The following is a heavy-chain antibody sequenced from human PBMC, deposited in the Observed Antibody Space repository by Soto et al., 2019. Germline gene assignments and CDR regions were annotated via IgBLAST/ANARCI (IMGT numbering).Heavy chain of an antibody. CDR1: GYSFTSYW. V-gene: IGHV5-51*01. D-gene: IGHD3-3*01. CDR3: ARQLMTIFGVVTDAFDI. Sequence: GESLKISCKGSGYSFTSYWIGWVRRMPGKGLEWMGIIYPGDSDTRYSPSFQGQVTISADKSISTAYLQWSSLKASDTAMYYCARQLMTIFGVVTDAFDIWGQGTMVTVS. J-gene: IGHJ3*02. CDR2: IYPGDSDT.